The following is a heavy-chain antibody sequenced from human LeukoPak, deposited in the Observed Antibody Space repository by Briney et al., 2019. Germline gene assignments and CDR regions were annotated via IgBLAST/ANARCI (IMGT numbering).Heavy chain of an antibody. Sequence: GGSLRLSCPASGLTVSATYMNWVPQAPGEGLVWLSLIYTGGNTYYADSVKGRFTISRDISKNTLYLQMNSLRAEDTAVYYCARGTVTAPDYWGQGTVVTVSS. CDR2: IYTGGNT. V-gene: IGHV3-53*01. CDR3: ARGTVTAPDY. CDR1: GLTVSATY. D-gene: IGHD4-17*01. J-gene: IGHJ4*02.